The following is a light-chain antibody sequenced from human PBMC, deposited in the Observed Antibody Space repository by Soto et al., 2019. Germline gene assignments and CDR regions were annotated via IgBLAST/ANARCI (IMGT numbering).Light chain of an antibody. CDR3: QQHSQWPIT. J-gene: IGKJ5*01. V-gene: IGKV3-15*01. Sequence: EIVMTQSPGTLSLSPGETATLSCRASQTIGRNYLAWYQQKPGQAPRLLIYYISTRAADIPARFSGSGSGTDSTLTISSLQSEDSGVYYCQQHSQWPITFGQGTRLEIK. CDR2: YIS. CDR1: QTIGRN.